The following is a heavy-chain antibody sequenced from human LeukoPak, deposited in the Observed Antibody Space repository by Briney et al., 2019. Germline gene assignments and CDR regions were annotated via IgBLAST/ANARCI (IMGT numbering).Heavy chain of an antibody. CDR3: ATPPGGIAAN. Sequence: GGSLRLSCAASGFTLSSYAMSWVRKAPGKGLEWVSAISGSGGSTYYADSVKGRFTISRDNSKNTLYLQMNSLRAEDTAVYYCATPPGGIAANWGQGTLVTVSS. CDR2: ISGSGGST. J-gene: IGHJ4*02. CDR1: GFTLSSYA. V-gene: IGHV3-23*01. D-gene: IGHD6-13*01.